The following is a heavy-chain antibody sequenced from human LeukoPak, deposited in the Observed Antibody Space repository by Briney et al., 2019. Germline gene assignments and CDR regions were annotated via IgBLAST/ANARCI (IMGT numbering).Heavy chain of an antibody. D-gene: IGHD1-26*01. Sequence: SETLSLTCSVSAGSIFSTTFYWGWIRQPPGKGLEWIGSMYYDGSTYYNPSLKSRVSISVDTSNNQFSLKLTSVTAADTAVYFCARRSDSGSDDGEDYFDFRGQGTLVTVSS. CDR3: ARRSDSGSDDGEDYFDF. CDR2: MYYDGST. V-gene: IGHV4-39*01. J-gene: IGHJ4*02. CDR1: AGSIFSTTFY.